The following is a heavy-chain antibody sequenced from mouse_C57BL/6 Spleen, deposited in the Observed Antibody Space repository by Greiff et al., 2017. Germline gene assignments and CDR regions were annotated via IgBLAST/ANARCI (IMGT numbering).Heavy chain of an antibody. J-gene: IGHJ4*01. D-gene: IGHD1-1*01. Sequence: EVQLVESGEGLVKPGGSLKLSCAASGFTFSSYAMSWVRQTPEKRLEWVAYISRGGDYIYYADTVKGRFTISRDNARNTLYLQMSSLKSEDTAMYYCTRDTTVVATDAMDDWGQGTSVTVSS. V-gene: IGHV5-9-1*02. CDR3: TRDTTVVATDAMDD. CDR2: ISRGGDYI. CDR1: GFTFSSYA.